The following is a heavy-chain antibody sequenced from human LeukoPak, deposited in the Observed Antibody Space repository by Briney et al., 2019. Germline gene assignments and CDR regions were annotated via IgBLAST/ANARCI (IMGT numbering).Heavy chain of an antibody. CDR3: AKGGSITMVRGAFDY. CDR2: ISGSGGST. V-gene: IGHV3-23*01. CDR1: GFTVSSNY. J-gene: IGHJ4*02. D-gene: IGHD3-10*01. Sequence: PGGSLRLSCAVSGFTVSSNYMSWVRQPPGKGLEWVSAISGSGGSTYYADSVKGRFTISRDNSKNTLYLQMNSLRAEDTAVYYCAKGGSITMVRGAFDYWGQGTLVTVSS.